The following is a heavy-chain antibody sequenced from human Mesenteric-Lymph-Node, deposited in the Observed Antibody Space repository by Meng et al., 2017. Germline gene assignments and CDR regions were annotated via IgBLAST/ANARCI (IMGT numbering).Heavy chain of an antibody. CDR2: IYHSGTT. CDR1: GGSISSTNW. V-gene: IGHV4-4*02. CDR3: ARGGVATIVDY. Sequence: QVPLPQWGAGLLKPSETLSLTCSVSGGSISSTNWWSWVRQPPGKGLEWLGEIYHSGTTNYNPSLQSRVTISVDRSKNQFSLRLSSVTAADTAVYYCARGGVATIVDYWGQGTLVTVSS. D-gene: IGHD5-24*01. J-gene: IGHJ4*02.